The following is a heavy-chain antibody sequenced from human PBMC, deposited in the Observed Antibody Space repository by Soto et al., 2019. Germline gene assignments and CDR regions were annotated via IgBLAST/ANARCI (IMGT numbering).Heavy chain of an antibody. V-gene: IGHV3-23*01. CDR3: VQELWNDIYDS. CDR1: GFSVSTYA. CDR2: ITGGRGPT. J-gene: IGHJ4*02. D-gene: IGHD1-1*01. Sequence: EVQLLESGGDLVQPGGSLRLSCSASGFSVSTYAMTWVRQSPGEGLEWVATITGGRGPTYYADSVKGRFTVSRDDSMNILYLSMTGLGADDTAIYYCVQELWNDIYDSWGQGTLVTVSS.